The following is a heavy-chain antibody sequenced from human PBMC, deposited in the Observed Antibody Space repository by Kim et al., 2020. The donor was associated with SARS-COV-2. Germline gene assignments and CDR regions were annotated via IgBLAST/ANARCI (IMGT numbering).Heavy chain of an antibody. V-gene: IGHV4-59*08. D-gene: IGHD6-13*01. CDR1: GGSINSYY. J-gene: IGHJ5*02. CDR2: IYYSGTT. Sequence: SETLSLTCTVSGGSINSYYWCWIRQPPGKGLEWIGYIYYSGTTNYNPSLKSRVTISVDTSKNQFSLKVNSVTAADTAVYYCARQSWSSSWYGWFDPWGQGTLVTVS. CDR3: ARQSWSSSWYGWFDP.